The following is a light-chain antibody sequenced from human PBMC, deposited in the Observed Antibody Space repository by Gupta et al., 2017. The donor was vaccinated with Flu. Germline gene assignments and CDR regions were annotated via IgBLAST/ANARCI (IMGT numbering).Light chain of an antibody. J-gene: IGLJ3*02. CDR1: SSDVCGYNY. Sequence: QSALPQPRSVSGSPGHSVTISCTGTSSDVCGYNYVSWYHQHPAKAPPLLIVYGTKRRSAVPPRCFSATNCDTASPITTGRQAEDDADDYYCSSGDNNTNRWVFGAGTTLTVL. CDR2: YGT. V-gene: IGLV2-11*01. CDR3: CSSGDNNTNRWV.